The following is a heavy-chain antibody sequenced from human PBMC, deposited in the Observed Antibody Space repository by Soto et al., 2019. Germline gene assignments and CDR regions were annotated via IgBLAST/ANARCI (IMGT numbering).Heavy chain of an antibody. Sequence: ASVKVSCKASGYTFASYGISWVRQAPGQGLEWMGWISAYNGNTNYAQKLQGRVTMTADTSTSTAYMELRSLRSDDTAVYYCARLGKITIFGVVQYYFDYWGQGTLVTVSS. CDR1: GYTFASYG. V-gene: IGHV1-18*01. CDR2: ISAYNGNT. CDR3: ARLGKITIFGVVQYYFDY. J-gene: IGHJ4*02. D-gene: IGHD3-3*01.